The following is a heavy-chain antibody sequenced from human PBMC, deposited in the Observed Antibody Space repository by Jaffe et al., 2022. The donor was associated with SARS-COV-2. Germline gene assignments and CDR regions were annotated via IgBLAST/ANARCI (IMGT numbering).Heavy chain of an antibody. CDR1: GFTFSSYS. Sequence: EVQLVESGGGLVKPGGSLRLSCAASGFTFSSYSMNWVRQAPGKGLEWVSSISSSSSYIYYADSVKGRFTISRDNAKNSLYLQMNSLRAEDTAVYYCARDRGGYCSSTSCYAEAHNADDSRGYWGQGTLVTVSS. J-gene: IGHJ4*02. CDR2: ISSSSSYI. V-gene: IGHV3-21*01. D-gene: IGHD2-2*01. CDR3: ARDRGGYCSSTSCYAEAHNADDSRGY.